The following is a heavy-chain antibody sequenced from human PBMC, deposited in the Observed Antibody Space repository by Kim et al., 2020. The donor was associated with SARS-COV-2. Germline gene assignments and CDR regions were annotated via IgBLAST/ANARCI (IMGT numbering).Heavy chain of an antibody. CDR3: ARTRYSYGHGAFDY. J-gene: IGHJ4*02. Sequence: TPSLKGRVTRSVDTSKNQFSLKRSSVTAADTAVYYCARTRYSYGHGAFDYWGQGTLVTVSS. V-gene: IGHV4-34*01. D-gene: IGHD5-18*01.